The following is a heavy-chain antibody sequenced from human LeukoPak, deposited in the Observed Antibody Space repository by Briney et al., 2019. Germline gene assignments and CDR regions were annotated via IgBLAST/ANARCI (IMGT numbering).Heavy chain of an antibody. D-gene: IGHD6-13*01. CDR2: VFNGGST. Sequence: SETLSLTCSVSGGSINSHYWSWIRQSPGTGLEWIGYVFNGGSTNYNPSLKSRVTMSLDTSRDQFSLRLSSVTAADTAIYYCASRPAGSTWYGVFDYWSQGTLVSVSS. CDR3: ASRPAGSTWYGVFDY. CDR1: GGSINSHY. V-gene: IGHV4-59*11. J-gene: IGHJ4*02.